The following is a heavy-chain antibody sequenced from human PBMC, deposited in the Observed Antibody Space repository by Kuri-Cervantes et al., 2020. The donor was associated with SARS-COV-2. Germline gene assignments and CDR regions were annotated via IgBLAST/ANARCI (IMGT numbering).Heavy chain of an antibody. Sequence: GESLKISCAASGFTFNTYSMDWVRQAPGKGLEWLAYISKGSDTIYYADSVKGRFTISRDNSKNTLYLQMNSLRAEDTAVYYCATSITMIVVSGGSHIWGQGTMVTVSS. CDR3: ATSITMIVVSGGSHI. CDR2: ISKGSDTI. V-gene: IGHV3-48*01. CDR1: GFTFNTYS. J-gene: IGHJ3*02. D-gene: IGHD3-22*01.